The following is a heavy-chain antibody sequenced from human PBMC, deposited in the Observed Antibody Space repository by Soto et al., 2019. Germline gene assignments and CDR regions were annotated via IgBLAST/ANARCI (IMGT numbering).Heavy chain of an antibody. J-gene: IGHJ6*02. CDR2: IYYSGST. Sequence: SETLSLTCTVSGGSISSGDYYWSWIRQPPGKGLEWIGYIYYSGSTYYNPSLKSRVTISVDTSKNQFSLKLSSVTAADTAVYYCARDGLLWFGERVLDVWGQGTTVTVSS. V-gene: IGHV4-30-4*01. CDR1: GGSISSGDYY. D-gene: IGHD3-10*01. CDR3: ARDGLLWFGERVLDV.